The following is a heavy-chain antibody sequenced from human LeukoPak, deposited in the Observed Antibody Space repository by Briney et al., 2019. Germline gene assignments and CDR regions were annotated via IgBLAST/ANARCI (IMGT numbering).Heavy chain of an antibody. CDR2: ISGSGGST. Sequence: RGSLRLSCAASGFAFSTYDLNWVRQAPGKGLEWISPISGSGGSTNYAGSVKGRFPLPRDNSKDTLDLQMNKLKSWGTAVYYWANDQGWLVLDDWGKGTLVTVSS. CDR1: GFAFSTYD. J-gene: IGHJ4*01. D-gene: IGHD6-19*01. V-gene: IGHV3-23*01. CDR3: ANDQGWLVLDD.